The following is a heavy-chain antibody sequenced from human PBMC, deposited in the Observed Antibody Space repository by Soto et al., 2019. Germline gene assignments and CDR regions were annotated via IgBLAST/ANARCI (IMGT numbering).Heavy chain of an antibody. V-gene: IGHV1-69*02. CDR1: GGTFSSYT. Sequence: QVQLVQSGAEVTKPGSSVKVSCKASGGTFSSYTISWVRQAPGQGLEWMGRVIPILGRANYAQKFQSRVTITADKATSTAYMELSSLRSEDTAVYYCARSRRGYSYGANYYFDYWGQGTLVTVSS. CDR3: ARSRRGYSYGANYYFDY. CDR2: VIPILGRA. D-gene: IGHD5-18*01. J-gene: IGHJ4*02.